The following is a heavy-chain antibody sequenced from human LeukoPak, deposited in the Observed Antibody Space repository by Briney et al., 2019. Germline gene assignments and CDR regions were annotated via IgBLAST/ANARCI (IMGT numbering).Heavy chain of an antibody. V-gene: IGHV3-7*01. D-gene: IGHD2-21*02. CDR1: GFTVSSNY. Sequence: PGGSLRLSCAASGFTVSSNYMSWVRQAPGKGLEWVANIKQDGSEKYYVDSVKGRFTISRDNAKNSLYLQMNSLRAEDTAVYYCARDGAVTAFIGAFDIWGQGTMVTVSS. CDR3: ARDGAVTAFIGAFDI. J-gene: IGHJ3*02. CDR2: IKQDGSEK.